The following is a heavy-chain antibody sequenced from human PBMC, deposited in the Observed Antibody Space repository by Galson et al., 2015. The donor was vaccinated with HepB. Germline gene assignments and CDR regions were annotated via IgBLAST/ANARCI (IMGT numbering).Heavy chain of an antibody. D-gene: IGHD5-18*01. CDR2: ISYDGSNK. CDR3: ARDGEGYPYY. V-gene: IGHV3-30-3*01. CDR1: GFTFSSYA. J-gene: IGHJ4*02. Sequence: SLRLSCAASGFTFSSYAMHWVRQAPGKGLEWVAVISYDGSNKYYADSVKGRFTISRDNSKNTLYLQMNSLRAEDTAVYYCARDGEGYPYYWGQGTLVTVSS.